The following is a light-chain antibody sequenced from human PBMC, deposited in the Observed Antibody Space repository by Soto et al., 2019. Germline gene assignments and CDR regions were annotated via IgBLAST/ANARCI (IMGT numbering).Light chain of an antibody. Sequence: QSVLTQPASVSGSPGQSITISCAGTSRDVGSYNYVSWYQQHPDKAPKLIIYDVTNRPSGVSDRFSGSKSGNTASLTISGLQVEDEADYYCSSFTGSNTVVFGGGTKLTVL. J-gene: IGLJ3*02. CDR2: DVT. CDR3: SSFTGSNTVV. CDR1: SRDVGSYNY. V-gene: IGLV2-14*03.